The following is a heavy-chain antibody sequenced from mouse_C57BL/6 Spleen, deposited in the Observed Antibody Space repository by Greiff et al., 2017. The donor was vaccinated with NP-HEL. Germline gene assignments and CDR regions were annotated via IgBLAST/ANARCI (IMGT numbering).Heavy chain of an antibody. V-gene: IGHV1-69*01. CDR3: ARRGVMLRAMDY. CDR2: IDPSDSYT. Sequence: QVHVKQPGAELVMPGASVKLSCKASGYTFTSYWMHWVKQRPGQGLEWIGEIDPSDSYTNYNQKFKGKSTLTVDKSSSTAYMQLSSLTSEDSAVYYCARRGVMLRAMDYWGQGTSVTVSS. CDR1: GYTFTSYW. J-gene: IGHJ4*01. D-gene: IGHD1-1*01.